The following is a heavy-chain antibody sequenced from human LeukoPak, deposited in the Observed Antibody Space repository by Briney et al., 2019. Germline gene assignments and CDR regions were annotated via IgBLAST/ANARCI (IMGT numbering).Heavy chain of an antibody. D-gene: IGHD6-6*01. Sequence: SETLSLTCTVSGGSISTSNYYWSWIRQPPGKGLEWIGEINHSGSTNYNPSLKSRVTISVDTSKNQFSLKLSSVTAADTAVYYCARRSGLRLSSLGYWGQGTLVTVSS. CDR3: ARRSGLRLSSLGY. CDR1: GGSISTSNYY. V-gene: IGHV4-39*07. J-gene: IGHJ4*02. CDR2: INHSGST.